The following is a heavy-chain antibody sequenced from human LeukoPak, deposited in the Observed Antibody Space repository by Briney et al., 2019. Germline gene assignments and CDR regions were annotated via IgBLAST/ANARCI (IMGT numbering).Heavy chain of an antibody. CDR2: IYYSGST. V-gene: IGHV4-39*01. CDR1: GGSISSSSW. D-gene: IGHD2-21*02. Sequence: SETLSLTCAVSGGSISSSSWWSWVRQPPGKGLEWIGSIYYSGSTYYNPSLKSRVTKSVDTSKNQFSLKLSSVTAADTAVYYCARHGTVVTAGFDPWGQGTLVTVSS. J-gene: IGHJ5*02. CDR3: ARHGTVVTAGFDP.